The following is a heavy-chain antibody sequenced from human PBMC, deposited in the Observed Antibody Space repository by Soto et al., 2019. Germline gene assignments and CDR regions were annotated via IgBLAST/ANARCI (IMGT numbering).Heavy chain of an antibody. J-gene: IGHJ4*02. CDR3: ARVAATGRGTDY. D-gene: IGHD6-13*01. V-gene: IGHV3-7*04. CDR2: IKQDGSGE. Sequence: EVQLVESGGDLVQPGGSLRLSCAASGFTFSTYWMTWVRQAPGTGLEWVASIKQDGSGEYYVDSVKGRFTISRDNAKTSLYLQMNSLRAEETAVYYCARVAATGRGTDYWGQGTLVTVSS. CDR1: GFTFSTYW.